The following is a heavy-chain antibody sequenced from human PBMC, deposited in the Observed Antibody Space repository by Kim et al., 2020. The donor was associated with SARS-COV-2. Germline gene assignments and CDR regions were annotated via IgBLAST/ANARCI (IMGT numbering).Heavy chain of an antibody. CDR3: ARICSGGMGRKTSYYYGMDV. CDR2: IYYSGST. D-gene: IGHD3-10*01. Sequence: SETLSLTCTVSGGSISSSSYYWGWIRQPPGKGLEWIGSIYYSGSTYYNPSLKSRVTISVDTSKNQFSLKLSSVTAADTAVYYCARICSGGMGRKTSYYYGMDVWGQGTTVTVSS. J-gene: IGHJ6*02. V-gene: IGHV4-39*07. CDR1: GGSISSSSYY.